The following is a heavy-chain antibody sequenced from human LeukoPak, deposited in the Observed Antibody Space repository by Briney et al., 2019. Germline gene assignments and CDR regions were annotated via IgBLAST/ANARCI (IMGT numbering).Heavy chain of an antibody. CDR1: GYTFTGYY. J-gene: IGHJ5*02. CDR3: ARRIAAAEGFDP. Sequence: ASVKVSCKASGYTFTGYYMHWVRQAPGQGLEWMGWINPNSGGTNYAQKFQGRVTMTRDTSISTAYMELSRLRSDDTAVYYCARRIAAAEGFDPWGQGTLVTVSS. D-gene: IGHD6-13*01. CDR2: INPNSGGT. V-gene: IGHV1-2*02.